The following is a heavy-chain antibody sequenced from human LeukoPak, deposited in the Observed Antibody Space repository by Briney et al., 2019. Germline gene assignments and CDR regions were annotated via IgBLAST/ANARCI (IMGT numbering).Heavy chain of an antibody. CDR2: ISSSSSYI. CDR3: ARDGRAAYYDFWSGYYRLDY. Sequence: GGSLRLSCAASGFTFSNYSMNWVRQAPGKGLEWVSSISSSSSYIYYADSVKGRFTISRDNAKNSLYLQMNSLRAEDTAVYYCARDGRAAYYDFWSGYYRLDYWGQGTLVTVSS. J-gene: IGHJ4*02. D-gene: IGHD3-3*01. V-gene: IGHV3-21*01. CDR1: GFTFSNYS.